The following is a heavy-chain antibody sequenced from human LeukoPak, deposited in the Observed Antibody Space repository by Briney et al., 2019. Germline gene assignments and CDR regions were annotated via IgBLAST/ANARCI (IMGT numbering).Heavy chain of an antibody. CDR3: ARPYCSGGSCYSDAFDI. J-gene: IGHJ3*02. CDR1: GGSLTTGNW. CDR2: IHHSGST. V-gene: IGHV4-4*02. Sequence: SETLSLTCTVSGGSLTTGNWWTWVRQPPGKGLEWIGEIHHSGSTNYNPSLKSRVTISIDKSKNQFSLKLTSVTAADTAVYYCARPYCSGGSCYSDAFDIWGQGTMVTVSS. D-gene: IGHD2-15*01.